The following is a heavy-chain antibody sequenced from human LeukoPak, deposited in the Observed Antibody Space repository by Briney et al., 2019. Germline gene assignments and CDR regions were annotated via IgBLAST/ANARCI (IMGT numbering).Heavy chain of an antibody. Sequence: PGGSLRLSCAASGFTFSSYAMSWVRQAPGKGLEWVSAISGSGGSTYYADSVKGRFTISRDNSKNTLYLQMNSLRAEDTAVYYCAKAVYQLLLYYYGMDVWGQGTTVTVSS. CDR3: AKAVYQLLLYYYGMDV. CDR1: GFTFSSYA. V-gene: IGHV3-23*01. J-gene: IGHJ6*02. CDR2: ISGSGGST. D-gene: IGHD2-2*01.